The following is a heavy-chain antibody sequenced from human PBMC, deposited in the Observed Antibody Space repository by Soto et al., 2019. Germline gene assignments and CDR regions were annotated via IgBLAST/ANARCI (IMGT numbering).Heavy chain of an antibody. J-gene: IGHJ6*02. Sequence: ASVKVSCKAAGYIISNYAMHWGRHGPGQSLEWMGWSDGGTGDTQHSQKLQRKVTITKATAASTVYMELSRLRCEDTAVYYCSRDSDLLLATPSGYYGMDVSGQGISGPVFS. CDR1: GYIISNYA. D-gene: IGHD3-9*01. CDR2: SDGGTGDT. CDR3: SRDSDLLLATPSGYYGMDV. V-gene: IGHV1-3*01.